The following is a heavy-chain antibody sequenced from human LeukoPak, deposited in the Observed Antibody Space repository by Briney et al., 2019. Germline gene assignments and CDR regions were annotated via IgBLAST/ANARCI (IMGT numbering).Heavy chain of an antibody. CDR2: ISSSSSYI. J-gene: IGHJ4*02. Sequence: GGSLRLSCAASGFTVSSNYMNWVRQAPGKGLEWVSSISSSSSYIYYADSVKGRFTISRDNAKNSLYLQMNSLTAEDTAFYYCARAEGYGAIDYWGQGTLVTVSS. V-gene: IGHV3-21*01. CDR3: ARAEGYGAIDY. CDR1: GFTVSSNY. D-gene: IGHD5-12*01.